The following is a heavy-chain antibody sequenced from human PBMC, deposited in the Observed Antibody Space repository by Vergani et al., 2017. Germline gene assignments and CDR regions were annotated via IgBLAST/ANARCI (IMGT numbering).Heavy chain of an antibody. CDR1: GFTFSNAW. J-gene: IGHJ3*02. Sequence: EVQLVESGGGLVKPGGSLRLSCAASGFTFSNAWMSWVRQAPGKGLEWVGRIKSKTDGGTTDYAAPVKGRFTISRDDSKNTLYLQMNSLKTEDTAVYYCTTDLLSRAARTGAFDIWGQGTMVTVSS. V-gene: IGHV3-15*01. D-gene: IGHD6-6*01. CDR3: TTDLLSRAARTGAFDI. CDR2: IKSKTDGGTT.